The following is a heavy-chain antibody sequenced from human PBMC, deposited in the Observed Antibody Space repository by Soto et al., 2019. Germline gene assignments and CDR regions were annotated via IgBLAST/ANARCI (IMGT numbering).Heavy chain of an antibody. Sequence: GGSLRLSCAASGFTFSNNGMHWVRQAPGKGLEWVAFISNDESDTYYVDSVKGRFTISRHNSKNTLYLQMDSLRTEDTAVYFCARGGGPFMNSVTNPFDYWGQGTLVTVSS. J-gene: IGHJ4*02. D-gene: IGHD4-17*01. CDR1: GFTFSNNG. CDR3: ARGGGPFMNSVTNPFDY. CDR2: ISNDESDT. V-gene: IGHV3-30*03.